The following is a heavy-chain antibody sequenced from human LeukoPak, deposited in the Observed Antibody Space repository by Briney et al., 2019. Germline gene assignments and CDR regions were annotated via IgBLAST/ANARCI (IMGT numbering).Heavy chain of an antibody. CDR2: IYYSGST. D-gene: IGHD6-25*01. CDR3: ARRDSSGVVPRWDY. J-gene: IGHJ4*02. CDR1: GGSIISSSYY. V-gene: IGHV4-39*01. Sequence: SETLSLTCTVSGGSIISSSYYWGWIRQPPGKGLEWIGSIYYSGSTYYNPSLKSRVTISVDTSKNQFSLKLSSVTAADTAVYYCARRDSSGVVPRWDYWGQETLVTVSS.